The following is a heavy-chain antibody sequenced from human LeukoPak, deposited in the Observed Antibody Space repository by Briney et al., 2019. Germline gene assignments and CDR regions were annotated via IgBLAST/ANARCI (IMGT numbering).Heavy chain of an antibody. V-gene: IGHV3-23*01. CDR1: GFTFSNYA. CDR3: ARDAPPSQTGTSPY. J-gene: IGHJ4*02. D-gene: IGHD1-1*01. Sequence: PGGSLRLSCAASGFTFSNYAMSWVRQAPGKGLEWVSAFSRSGGKTYYADSVKGRFTISRDNAKNSLYLQMNSLRAEDTAVYYCARDAPPSQTGTSPYWGQGTLVTVSS. CDR2: FSRSGGKT.